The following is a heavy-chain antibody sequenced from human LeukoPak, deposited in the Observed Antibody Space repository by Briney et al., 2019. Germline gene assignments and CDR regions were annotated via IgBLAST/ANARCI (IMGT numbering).Heavy chain of an antibody. D-gene: IGHD6-19*01. CDR3: ARPLYSGGWGAKVHSDY. J-gene: IGHJ4*02. CDR1: GGSISSSSYY. CDR2: IYYSGST. Sequence: SETLSLTCTVSGGSISSSSYYWGWIRQPPEKGLEWIGSIYYSGSTYYNPSLKSRVTISVDTSKNQFSLKLSSVTAADTAVYYCARPLYSGGWGAKVHSDYWGQGTLVTVSS. V-gene: IGHV4-39*01.